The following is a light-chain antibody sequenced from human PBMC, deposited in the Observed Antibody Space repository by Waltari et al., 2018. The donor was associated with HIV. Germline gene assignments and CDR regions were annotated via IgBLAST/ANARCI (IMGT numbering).Light chain of an antibody. CDR2: GAS. CDR1: QSVSNS. V-gene: IGKV3-15*01. J-gene: IGKJ1*01. CDR3: QQYKNWPPLT. Sequence: EIVMAQSPATLSVSPGETATVSCRASQSVSNSLAWYQQKPGQAPRLLIYGASTRATGIAARFSGSGSGTDFTLTISSLQSEDFAVYYCQQYKNWPPLTFGQGTKVEIK.